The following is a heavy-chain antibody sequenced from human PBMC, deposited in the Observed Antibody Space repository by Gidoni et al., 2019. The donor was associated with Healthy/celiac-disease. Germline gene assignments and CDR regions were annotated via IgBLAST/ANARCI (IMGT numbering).Heavy chain of an antibody. Sequence: EVQLVESGGGLVQPGRSLRLSCTASGFTFGDYAMSWVRQAPGKGLEWVGFIRSKADGGTKEDAASVKGRFTISRDDSKSIAYRQMNSLKTEDTAVYYCTRDSGYDSSGYYYWGQGTLVTVSS. CDR3: TRDSGYDSSGYYY. CDR1: GFTFGDYA. V-gene: IGHV3-49*04. CDR2: IRSKADGGTK. D-gene: IGHD3-22*01. J-gene: IGHJ4*02.